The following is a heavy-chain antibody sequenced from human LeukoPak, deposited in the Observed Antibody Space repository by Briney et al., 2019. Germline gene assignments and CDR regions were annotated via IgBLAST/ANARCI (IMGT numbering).Heavy chain of an antibody. D-gene: IGHD6-19*01. CDR1: GCTFISCA. Sequence: AGSLRLSCAASGCTFISCAMSGLRQAPWKGLEGVGALSVSGGRTYYADSVKGRSTISRDNSKNTLYLQMNSLSAEDTAVYYCAKCSGWYYYYGMDVWGQGTTVTVSS. J-gene: IGHJ6*02. V-gene: IGHV3-23*01. CDR2: LSVSGGRT. CDR3: AKCSGWYYYYGMDV.